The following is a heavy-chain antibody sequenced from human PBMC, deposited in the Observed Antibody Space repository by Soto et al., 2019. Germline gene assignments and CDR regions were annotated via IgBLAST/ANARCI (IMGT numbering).Heavy chain of an antibody. Sequence: GGSLRLSCAASGFTLDDYTMHWVRQAPGKGLEWVSLISWDGGSTYYADSVKGRFTISRDNSKNSLYLQMNSLRTEDTALYYCAKDTDSSSWPRAEYFQHWGQGTLVTVSS. CDR2: ISWDGGST. J-gene: IGHJ1*01. CDR3: AKDTDSSSWPRAEYFQH. V-gene: IGHV3-43*01. D-gene: IGHD6-13*01. CDR1: GFTLDDYT.